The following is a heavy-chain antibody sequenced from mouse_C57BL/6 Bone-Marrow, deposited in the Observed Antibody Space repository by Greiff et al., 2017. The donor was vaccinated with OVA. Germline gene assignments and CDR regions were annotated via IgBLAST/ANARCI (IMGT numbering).Heavy chain of an antibody. CDR3: ARSRDY. J-gene: IGHJ2*01. CDR2: IYPGSGNT. V-gene: IGHV1-76*01. CDR1: GYTFTDYY. Sequence: QVQLKESGAELVRPGASVKLSCKASGYTFTDYYINWVKQRPGQGLEWIARIYPGSGNTYYNEKFKGKATLTAEKSSSTAYMQLSSLTSEDSAVYFCARSRDYWGQGTTLTVSS.